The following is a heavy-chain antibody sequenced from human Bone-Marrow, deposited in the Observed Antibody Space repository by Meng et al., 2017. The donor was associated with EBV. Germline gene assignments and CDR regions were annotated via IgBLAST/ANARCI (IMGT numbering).Heavy chain of an antibody. CDR1: GASISSGYW. CDR2: VSHSGST. CDR3: AASPGWWRLDY. J-gene: IGHJ4*02. Sequence: QLQLQESGPGLVKPSGTLSLTCAVSGASISSGYWWTWARQPPGKGLEWIGEVSHSGSTNYNPSLKSRVTISLDKSENQFFLKVTSVTAADTAVYYCAASPGWWRLDYWGQGTLVTVFS. V-gene: IGHV4-4*02. D-gene: IGHD6-19*01.